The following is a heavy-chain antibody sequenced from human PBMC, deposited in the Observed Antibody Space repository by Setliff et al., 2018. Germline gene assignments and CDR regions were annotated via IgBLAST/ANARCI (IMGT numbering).Heavy chain of an antibody. D-gene: IGHD3-10*01. CDR2: IKRKTDGETT. CDR1: GFTFSNAW. CDR3: MSTPSGTYSTYYYYYYMDV. Sequence: GESLKISCAASGFTFSNAWMSWVRQAPGKGLEWVGQIKRKTDGETTDYAAPVKGRFIISRDDSKRTLYLQMNSLKNEDTALYYCMSTPSGTYSTYYYYYYMDVWGKGTTVTVSS. V-gene: IGHV3-15*01. J-gene: IGHJ6*03.